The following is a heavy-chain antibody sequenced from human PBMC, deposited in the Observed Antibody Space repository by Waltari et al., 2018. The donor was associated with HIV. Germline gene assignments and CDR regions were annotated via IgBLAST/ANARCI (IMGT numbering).Heavy chain of an antibody. CDR2: IHPFTGAM. V-gene: IGHV1-2*06. CDR1: GSKMQFSF. CDR3: ARVRVAHYDNYRRIYLNYHPDV. Sequence: VQLEQSGPETRGPGASAKTSCKTSGSKMQFSFVACVRQAPGQGPGWMGHIHPFTGAMNAALKFRPRIFLTADTSTSTAFRELKRLQPDDTAVYFCARVRVAHYDNYRRIYLNYHPDVWGQGTVVTVS. J-gene: IGHJ4*02. D-gene: IGHD3-16*01.